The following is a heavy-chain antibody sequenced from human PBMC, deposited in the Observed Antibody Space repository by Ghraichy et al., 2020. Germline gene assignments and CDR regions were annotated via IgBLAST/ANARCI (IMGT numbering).Heavy chain of an antibody. CDR2: ISSSSSYI. CDR1: GFTFSSYS. D-gene: IGHD4-11*01. V-gene: IGHV3-21*01. Sequence: GGSLRLSCAASGFTFSSYSMNWVRQAPGKGLEWVSSISSSSSYIYYADSVKGRFTISRDNAKNSLYLQMNSLRAEDTAVYYCARDLQTPTTVTTLPFDYWGQGTLVTVSS. CDR3: ARDLQTPTTVTTLPFDY. J-gene: IGHJ4*02.